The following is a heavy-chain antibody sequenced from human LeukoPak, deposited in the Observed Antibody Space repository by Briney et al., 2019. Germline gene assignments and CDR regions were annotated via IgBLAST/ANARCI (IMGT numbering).Heavy chain of an antibody. V-gene: IGHV3-23*01. CDR3: ARGKEVEFYY. CDR2: IRGSGGST. D-gene: IGHD2-15*01. Sequence: GGSLRPSCAASGFTFSIYDMNWVRQAPGKGLEWVSVIRGSGGSTYYADSVKGRFTISRDNSKNTLYLQMNSLRAEDTALYYCARGKEVEFYYWGQGTLVTVSS. CDR1: GFTFSIYD. J-gene: IGHJ4*02.